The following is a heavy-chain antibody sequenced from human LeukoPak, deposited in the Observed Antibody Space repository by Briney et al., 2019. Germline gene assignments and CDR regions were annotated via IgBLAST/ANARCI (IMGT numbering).Heavy chain of an antibody. CDR1: GFTFSSYA. CDR2: ISGSGGST. D-gene: IGHD3-16*01. Sequence: GGSLRLSCAASGFTFSSYAMSWVRQAPGKGLEWVSAISGSGGSTYYADSVKGRFTISRDNSKNALYLQMNSLRAEDTAVYYCAKNPLPDYDYVWGSFFGGEPQYYFDYWGQGTLVTVSS. J-gene: IGHJ4*02. CDR3: AKNPLPDYDYVWGSFFGGEPQYYFDY. V-gene: IGHV3-23*01.